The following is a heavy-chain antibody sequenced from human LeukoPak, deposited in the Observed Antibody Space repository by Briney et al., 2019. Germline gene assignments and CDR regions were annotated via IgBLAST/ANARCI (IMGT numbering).Heavy chain of an antibody. CDR3: TKELHVAVAVADYYYFCMDV. CDR1: GFAFSSFA. D-gene: IGHD6-19*01. Sequence: VGSLRLSCAASGFAFSSFAMGWVRQSPGKGLEWLSTINGGGNTTFYADSVKGRFTVSRDNSKNTLYLHMDGLRPDDTAIYYCTKELHVAVAVADYYYFCMDVWGRGTAVSVSS. V-gene: IGHV3-23*01. J-gene: IGHJ6*03. CDR2: INGGGNTT.